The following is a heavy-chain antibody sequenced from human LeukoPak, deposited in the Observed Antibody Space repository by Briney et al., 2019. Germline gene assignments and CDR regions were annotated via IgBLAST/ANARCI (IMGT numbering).Heavy chain of an antibody. V-gene: IGHV4-34*01. CDR2: INHSGST. CDR3: ASVPEMVRGDYFDP. D-gene: IGHD3-10*01. CDR1: GGSFSGYY. J-gene: IGHJ5*02. Sequence: SETLSLTCAVYGGSFSGYYWSWIRQPPGKGLEWIGEINHSGSTNYNPSLKSRVTISVDTSKNQFSLKLSSVTAADTAVHYCASVPEMVRGDYFDPWGQGTLVTVSS.